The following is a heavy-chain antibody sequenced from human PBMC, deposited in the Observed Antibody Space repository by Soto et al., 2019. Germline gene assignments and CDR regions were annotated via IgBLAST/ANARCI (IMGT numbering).Heavy chain of an antibody. CDR1: GFTFSSYA. J-gene: IGHJ4*02. V-gene: IGHV3-30-3*01. CDR2: ISYDGSNK. Sequence: QVQLVESGGGVVQPGRSLRLSCAASGFTFSSYAMHWVRQAPGKGLEWVAVISYDGSNKYYADSVKGRFTISRDNSKNTLYLQMNSLRAEDTAVYYCARDPITMIVVVPVPYYFDYWGQGTLVIVSS. CDR3: ARDPITMIVVVPVPYYFDY. D-gene: IGHD3-22*01.